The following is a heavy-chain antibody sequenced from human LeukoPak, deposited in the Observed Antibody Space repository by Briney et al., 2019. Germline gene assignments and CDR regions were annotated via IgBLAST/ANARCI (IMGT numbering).Heavy chain of an antibody. CDR2: ISWNSGSI. J-gene: IGHJ6*02. V-gene: IGHV3-9*01. Sequence: QPGRSLRLSCAASGFTFDDYAMHWVRQAPGKGLEWVSGISWNSGSIGYADSVKGRFTISRDNAKNSLYLQMNSLRAEDTALYYCAKDGYCSSTSCYPPYYYGMDVWGQGTTVTVSS. D-gene: IGHD2-2*01. CDR1: GFTFDDYA. CDR3: AKDGYCSSTSCYPPYYYGMDV.